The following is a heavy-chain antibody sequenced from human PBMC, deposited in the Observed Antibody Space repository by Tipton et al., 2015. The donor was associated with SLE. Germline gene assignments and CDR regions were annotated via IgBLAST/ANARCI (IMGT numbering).Heavy chain of an antibody. V-gene: IGHV1-18*01. CDR1: GYTFTSYG. J-gene: IGHJ4*02. D-gene: IGHD5-12*01. CDR2: ISAYNGNA. CDR3: ALRWPDTWTTVY. Sequence: QLVQSGAEVKKPGASVKVSCKASGYTFTSYGISWVRQAPGQGLEWMAWISAYNGNANYAQKYQGRVTMTTDTPTSTAYMELRSLRSDDTAVYYCALRWPDTWTTVYWGQGTLVTVSS.